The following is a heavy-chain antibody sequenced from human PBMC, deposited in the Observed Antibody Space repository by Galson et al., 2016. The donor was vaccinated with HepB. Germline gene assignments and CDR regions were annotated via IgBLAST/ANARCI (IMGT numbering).Heavy chain of an antibody. J-gene: IGHJ4*02. Sequence: PPGKGLEWIGEINESGSTNYSPSLKSRVSISIDTSNNQLSLRLTSVTAADTALYYCARGLGSGPKRYFAPADAHTPPPPRVGDKALDYWGQGTLVTVSS. CDR3: ARGLGSGPKRYFAPADAHTPPPPRVGDKALDY. V-gene: IGHV4-34*01. CDR2: INESGST. D-gene: IGHD1-26*01.